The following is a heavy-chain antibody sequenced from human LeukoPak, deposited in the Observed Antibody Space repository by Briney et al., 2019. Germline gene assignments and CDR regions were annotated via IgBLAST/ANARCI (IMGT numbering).Heavy chain of an antibody. CDR3: ARGFDWYHFDY. D-gene: IGHD3-9*01. J-gene: IGHJ4*02. CDR2: ITSSSSHI. Sequence: GGSLRLSCAASGFSFSSYSMNWVRQAPGKGLEWVSTITSSSSHIYYADSVKGRFTISRDNAKNSLYLQMNSLRAEDTAVYYCARGFDWYHFDYWGQGTLVTVSS. CDR1: GFSFSSYS. V-gene: IGHV3-21*01.